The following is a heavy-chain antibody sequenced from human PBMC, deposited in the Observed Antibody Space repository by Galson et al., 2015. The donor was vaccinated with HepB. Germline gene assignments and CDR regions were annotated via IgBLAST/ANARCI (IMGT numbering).Heavy chain of an antibody. CDR3: AKATTSSHYYYGMDV. CDR2: VSYDGSVK. CDR1: GFTFSTYA. Sequence: SLRLSCAASGFTFSTYAMHWVRQAPGKGLEWVAIVSYDGSVKYHADSVEGRFTISKDIAKNTLYLQMNNLRAEDTAVYYCAKATTSSHYYYGMDVWGQGTPVTVSS. J-gene: IGHJ6*02. D-gene: IGHD4-11*01. V-gene: IGHV3-30*18.